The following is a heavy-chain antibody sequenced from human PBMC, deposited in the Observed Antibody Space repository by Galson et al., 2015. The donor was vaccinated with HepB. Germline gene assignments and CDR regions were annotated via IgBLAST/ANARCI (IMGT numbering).Heavy chain of an antibody. Sequence: SETLSLTCSVSGDSISSRNYYWGWIRQSPGKGLEWIGSFYYTGNTYYIPSLKSRVTISADTSKNQVSLTLASVTAADTALYYCARHNGDNLHYAMDVWGQGTTVTVSS. J-gene: IGHJ6*02. CDR2: FYYTGNT. V-gene: IGHV4-39*01. D-gene: IGHD1-14*01. CDR1: GDSISSRNYY. CDR3: ARHNGDNLHYAMDV.